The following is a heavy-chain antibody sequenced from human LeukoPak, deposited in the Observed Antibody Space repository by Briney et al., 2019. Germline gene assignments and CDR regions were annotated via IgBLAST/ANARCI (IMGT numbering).Heavy chain of an antibody. Sequence: GGSLRLSCAASGFTFTDFAMNWVRQAPGKGLEWVSTIGASGTITYYADSVKGRCTISRDYSKNTVYLQMNSLRAEDTAVYYCAYLGLSSDWNDVPGPQIDYWGQGTLVSVSS. D-gene: IGHD1-1*01. V-gene: IGHV3-23*01. CDR2: IGASGTIT. CDR3: AYLGLSSDWNDVPGPQIDY. CDR1: GFTFTDFA. J-gene: IGHJ4*02.